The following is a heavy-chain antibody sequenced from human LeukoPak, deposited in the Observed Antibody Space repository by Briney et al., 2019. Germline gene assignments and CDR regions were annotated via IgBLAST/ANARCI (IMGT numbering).Heavy chain of an antibody. CDR1: GFTFSSYG. D-gene: IGHD4-17*01. V-gene: IGHV3-30*03. Sequence: GGSLRLSCAASGFTFSSYGMHWVRQAPGKGLERVAVISYDGSNKYYADSVKGRFTISRDNSKNTLYLQMNSLRAEDTAVYYCAIQAGDFDYWGQGTLVTVSS. J-gene: IGHJ4*02. CDR2: ISYDGSNK. CDR3: AIQAGDFDY.